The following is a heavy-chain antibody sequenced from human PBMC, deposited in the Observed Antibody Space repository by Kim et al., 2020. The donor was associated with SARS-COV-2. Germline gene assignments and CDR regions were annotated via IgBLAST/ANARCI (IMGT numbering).Heavy chain of an antibody. CDR2: IYYSGST. CDR3: ARRGPYSSFSDY. D-gene: IGHD6-6*01. J-gene: IGHJ4*02. Sequence: SETLSLTCTVSGGSISSSSYYWGWIRQPPGKGLEWIGSIYYSGSTYYNPSLKSRVTISVDTSKNQFSLKLSSVTAADTAVYYCARRGPYSSFSDYWGQGTLVTVSS. V-gene: IGHV4-39*01. CDR1: GGSISSSSYY.